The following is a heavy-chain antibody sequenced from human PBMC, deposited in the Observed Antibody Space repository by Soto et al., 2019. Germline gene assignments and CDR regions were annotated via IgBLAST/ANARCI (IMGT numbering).Heavy chain of an antibody. CDR1: GFTFSSYA. CDR2: ISGSGGST. CDR3: ATNLPSIVVVPAAMRGDYYYYGMDV. Sequence: GGSLRLSCAASGFTFSSYAMSWVRQAPGKGLEWVSAISGSGGSTYYADSVKGRFTISRDNSKNTLYLQMNSLRAEDTAVYYCATNLPSIVVVPAAMRGDYYYYGMDVWGQGTTVTVSS. V-gene: IGHV3-23*01. D-gene: IGHD2-2*01. J-gene: IGHJ6*02.